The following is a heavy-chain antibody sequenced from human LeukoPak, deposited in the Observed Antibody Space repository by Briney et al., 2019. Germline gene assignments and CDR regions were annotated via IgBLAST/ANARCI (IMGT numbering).Heavy chain of an antibody. J-gene: IGHJ4*02. CDR3: ATGGLWFGELFFDY. CDR1: GHSLTELS. V-gene: IGHV1-24*01. D-gene: IGHD3-10*01. Sequence: ASVKVSCKVSGHSLTELSMHWVRQAPGKGLEWMGGFDPEDGETIYAQKFQGRVTMTEDTSTDTAYMELSSLRSEDTAVYYCATGGLWFGELFFDYWGQGTLVTVSS. CDR2: FDPEDGET.